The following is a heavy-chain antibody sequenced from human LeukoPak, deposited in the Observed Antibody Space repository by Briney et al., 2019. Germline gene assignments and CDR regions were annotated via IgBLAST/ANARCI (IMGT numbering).Heavy chain of an antibody. Sequence: ASVKVSCKASGYTFTSYHMHWVRQAPGQGLEWMGIINPSDGVTVYAQKFQGRVTMTMDTSTSTVYMDLNSLKSEDMAVYYCARERSGGHFDFWGQGTLVTVSS. CDR3: ARERSGGHFDF. CDR1: GYTFTSYH. J-gene: IGHJ4*02. CDR2: INPSDGVT. D-gene: IGHD2-15*01. V-gene: IGHV1-46*01.